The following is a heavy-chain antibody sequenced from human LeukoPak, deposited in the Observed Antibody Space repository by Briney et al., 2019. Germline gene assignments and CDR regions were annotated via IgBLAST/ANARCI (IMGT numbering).Heavy chain of an antibody. Sequence: ADTLSLTCTVSGGSISSSSYYWGWIRQPPGKGLEWIRSIYYSGSTYYNPSLKSRATISVDTSKNQFSLKLSSVTAADTAVYYCARHGGVAIAAQGIDYWGQGTLDTLSS. V-gene: IGHV4-39*01. CDR2: IYYSGST. J-gene: IGHJ4*02. D-gene: IGHD6-13*01. CDR3: ARHGGVAIAAQGIDY. CDR1: GGSISSSSYY.